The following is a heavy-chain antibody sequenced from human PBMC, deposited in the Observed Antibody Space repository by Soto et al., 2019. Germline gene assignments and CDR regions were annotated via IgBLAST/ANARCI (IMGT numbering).Heavy chain of an antibody. J-gene: IGHJ4*02. D-gene: IGHD3-10*01. Sequence: QVQLVQSGAEVKKPGASVKVSCKASGYTFTSYGISWVQQAPGQGLEWMGWISAYNGNTNYAQKLQGRVTMTTDTSTSTAYMELRSLRSDDTAVYYCATSYYYGSGPMGEIDYWGQGTLVTVSS. CDR2: ISAYNGNT. CDR3: ATSYYYGSGPMGEIDY. CDR1: GYTFTSYG. V-gene: IGHV1-18*01.